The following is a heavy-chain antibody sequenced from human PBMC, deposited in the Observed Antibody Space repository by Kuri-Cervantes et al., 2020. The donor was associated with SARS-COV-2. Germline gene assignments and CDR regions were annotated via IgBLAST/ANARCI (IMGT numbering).Heavy chain of an antibody. J-gene: IGHJ4*02. CDR3: ARKIPITIFVRVWQYFDY. V-gene: IGHV1-2*02. D-gene: IGHD3-3*01. Sequence: ASVKVSCKASGDTFTSYDMNWVRQAPGQGLEWMGWINPNIGGTNYAQKFQGRVTMTRDTSTSTAYMELSRLRSDDTAVYYCARKIPITIFVRVWQYFDYWGQGTLVTVSS. CDR1: GDTFTSYD. CDR2: INPNIGGT.